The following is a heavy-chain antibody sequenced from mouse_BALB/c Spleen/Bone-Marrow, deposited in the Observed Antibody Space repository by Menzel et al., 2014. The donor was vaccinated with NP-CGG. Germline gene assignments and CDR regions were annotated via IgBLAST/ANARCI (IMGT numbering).Heavy chain of an antibody. D-gene: IGHD2-3*01. CDR2: ISYSGNT. CDR1: GDSITSGY. CDR3: ATYDGYCFDY. J-gene: IGHJ2*01. Sequence: EVKVEESGPSLVKPSQTLSLTCSVTGDSITSGYWNWIRKFPGNKLEYMGYISYSGNTYYNPSLKSRISITRDTSRNQYYLQLNSVTTEDTATYYCATYDGYCFDYWGQGTTLTVSS. V-gene: IGHV3-8*02.